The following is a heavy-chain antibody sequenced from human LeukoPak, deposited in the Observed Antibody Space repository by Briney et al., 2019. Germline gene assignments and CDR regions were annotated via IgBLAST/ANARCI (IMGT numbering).Heavy chain of an antibody. CDR3: AKNQGYCSGGSCYMGYYYYGMDV. J-gene: IGHJ6*02. Sequence: QSGGSLRLSGAASGFTFSSYVMHWVRQAPGKGLEWVAVISYDGSNKYYADSVKGRFTISRDNSKNTLYLQMNSLRAEDTAVYYCAKNQGYCSGGSCYMGYYYYGMDVWGQGTTVTVSS. D-gene: IGHD2-15*01. CDR1: GFTFSSYV. CDR2: ISYDGSNK. V-gene: IGHV3-30*18.